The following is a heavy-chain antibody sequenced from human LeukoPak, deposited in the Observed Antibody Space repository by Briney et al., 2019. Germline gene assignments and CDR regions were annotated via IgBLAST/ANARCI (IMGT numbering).Heavy chain of an antibody. Sequence: GGSLRLSCATSGFSFSSYAMTWVRQAPGKGLEWVGNINLDGSDKYYGDSVKGRFTISRDNAKNSLHLQMNSLRAEDTAVYYCARDTRYFDYWGQGNMVTVSS. CDR2: INLDGSDK. V-gene: IGHV3-7*01. CDR1: GFSFSSYA. J-gene: IGHJ4*02. CDR3: ARDTRYFDY.